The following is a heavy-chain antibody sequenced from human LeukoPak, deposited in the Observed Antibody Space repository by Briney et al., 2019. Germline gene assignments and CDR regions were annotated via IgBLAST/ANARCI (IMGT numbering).Heavy chain of an antibody. CDR1: GFTLSSYE. J-gene: IGHJ4*02. D-gene: IGHD3-9*01. CDR3: ARGTSPYDILTGYLY. CDR2: ISSSGSTI. Sequence: GGSLTLSCAASGFTLSSYEMKWLRQAPGKGLEWVSYISSSGSTIYYADSVKGRFTITRDNAKNSLYMQMNGLRAEDTAVYYCARGTSPYDILTGYLYWGQGTLVTVSS. V-gene: IGHV3-48*03.